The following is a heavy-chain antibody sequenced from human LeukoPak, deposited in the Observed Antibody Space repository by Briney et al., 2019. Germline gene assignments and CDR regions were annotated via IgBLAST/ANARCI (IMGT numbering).Heavy chain of an antibody. CDR1: GGSISSGDYY. CDR3: ARETSPYYDSSGYYYKNWFDP. J-gene: IGHJ5*02. Sequence: PSETLSLTWTVSGGSISSGDYYWSWIRQPPGKGLEWIGYIYYSGSTYYNPSPKSRVTISVDTSKNQFSLKLSSVTAADTAVYYCARETSPYYDSSGYYYKNWFDPWGQGTLVTVSS. CDR2: IYYSGST. V-gene: IGHV4-30-4*01. D-gene: IGHD3-22*01.